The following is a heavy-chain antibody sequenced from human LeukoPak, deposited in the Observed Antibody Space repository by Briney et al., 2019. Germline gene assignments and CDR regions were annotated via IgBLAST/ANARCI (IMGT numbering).Heavy chain of an antibody. J-gene: IGHJ4*02. Sequence: PGGSLRLSCAASGFTFSNYAMSWVRQAPGKGLEWLEWVSAITDTGGDTYHADSVKGRFTISRDNSKNKLFLQMSSLRAEDTGIYYCAKGGHYSFFDYWGQGTLATVSS. D-gene: IGHD4-11*01. CDR3: AKGGHYSFFDY. V-gene: IGHV3-23*01. CDR1: GFTFSNYA. CDR2: ITDTGGDT.